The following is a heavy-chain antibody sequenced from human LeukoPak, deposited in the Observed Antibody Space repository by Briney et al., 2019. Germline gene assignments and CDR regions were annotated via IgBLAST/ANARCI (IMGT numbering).Heavy chain of an antibody. CDR3: ARDPSAPEYSYMDV. V-gene: IGHV3-11*04. CDR2: ISSSGSTI. CDR1: GFTFSDYY. J-gene: IGHJ6*03. Sequence: GGSLRLSCAASGFTFSDYYMSWIRQAPGKGLEWVSYISSSGSTIYYADSVKGRFTISRDNAKNSLYLQMNSLRSEDTAVYYCARDPSAPEYSYMDVWGKGTTVTVSS. D-gene: IGHD3-10*01.